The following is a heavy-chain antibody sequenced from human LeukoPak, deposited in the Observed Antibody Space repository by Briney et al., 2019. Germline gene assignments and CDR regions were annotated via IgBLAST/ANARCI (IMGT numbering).Heavy chain of an antibody. CDR3: ASYCTNGVCYGSYYYYGMDV. CDR2: INPNSGGT. V-gene: IGHV1-2*06. D-gene: IGHD2-8*01. J-gene: IGHJ6*02. CDR1: GYTITGYY. Sequence: ASVKVSCKASGYTITGYYMHWVRQAPGQGLEWMGRINPNSGGTNSAQMFQGRITMTRDTSISTAYMELSSLRSEDTAVYYCASYCTNGVCYGSYYYYGMDVWGQGTTVTVSS.